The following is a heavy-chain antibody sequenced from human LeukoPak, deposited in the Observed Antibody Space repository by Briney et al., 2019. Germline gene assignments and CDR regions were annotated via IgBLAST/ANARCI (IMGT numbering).Heavy chain of an antibody. D-gene: IGHD3-22*01. CDR1: GFTFSSYS. CDR3: ARSSTTYYYDSSSHY. Sequence: GGSLRLSCAASGFTFSSYSMNWVRQAPGKGLEWVSYSSSSGSNIYYADSVKGRFTISRDNAKNSLYLQMNSLRAEDTAVYYCARSSTTYYYDSSSHYWGQGTLVTVSS. CDR2: SSSSGSNI. J-gene: IGHJ4*02. V-gene: IGHV3-48*04.